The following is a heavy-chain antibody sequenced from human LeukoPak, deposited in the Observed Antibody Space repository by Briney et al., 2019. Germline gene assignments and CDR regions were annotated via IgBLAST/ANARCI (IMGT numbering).Heavy chain of an antibody. CDR1: GFIFSSYV. J-gene: IGHJ4*02. Sequence: GGSLRLSCAASGFIFSSYVMSWVRQAPGKGLEWVSSVSGNGGSAYYADSVKGRFTISRDNSKNTLFLQVNSLRVEDTAVYYCAKVEMSSVQAPFDYWGQGTLVTVSS. CDR2: VSGNGGSA. V-gene: IGHV3-23*01. CDR3: AKVEMSSVQAPFDY. D-gene: IGHD5-24*01.